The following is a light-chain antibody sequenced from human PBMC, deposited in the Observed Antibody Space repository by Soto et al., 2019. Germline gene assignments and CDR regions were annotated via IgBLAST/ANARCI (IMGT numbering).Light chain of an antibody. V-gene: IGLV2-8*01. CDR1: SSDVGGYNY. Sequence: QSVLTQPPSASGFPGQSVTISCTGTSSDVGGYNYVSWYQHHPGKAPKLIIHEVNVRPSGVPNRFSGSKSGNTASLTVSGLQADDEADYYCSSYAGIYHYVFGTGTKVTVL. J-gene: IGLJ1*01. CDR2: EVN. CDR3: SSYAGIYHYV.